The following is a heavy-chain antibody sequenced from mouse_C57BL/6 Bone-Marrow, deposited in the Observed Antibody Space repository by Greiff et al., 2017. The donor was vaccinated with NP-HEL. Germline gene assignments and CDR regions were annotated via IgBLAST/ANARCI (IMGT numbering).Heavy chain of an antibody. V-gene: IGHV1-81*01. J-gene: IGHJ3*01. D-gene: IGHD1-1*01. CDR3: AVGSSYVRFAY. Sequence: VQLQQSGAELARPGASVKLSCKASGYTFTSYGISWVKQRPGQGLEWIGEIYPRSGNTYYNEKFKGKATLTADKSSSTAYMELRSLTSEDSAVYFCAVGSSYVRFAYWGQGTLVTVSA. CDR1: GYTFTSYG. CDR2: IYPRSGNT.